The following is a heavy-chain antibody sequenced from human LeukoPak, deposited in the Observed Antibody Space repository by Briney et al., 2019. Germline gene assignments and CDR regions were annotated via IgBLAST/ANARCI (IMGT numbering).Heavy chain of an antibody. V-gene: IGHV3-30*18. D-gene: IGHD3-10*02. CDR3: AELGMIGGV. Sequence: PGGSLRLSCAASGFTFSSYGMHWVRQAPGKGLEWVAVISYDGSNKYYADSVKGRFTISRDNSKNTLYLQMNSLRAEDTAVYYCAELGMIGGVWDKGTTVTISS. CDR2: ISYDGSNK. J-gene: IGHJ6*04. CDR1: GFTFSSYG.